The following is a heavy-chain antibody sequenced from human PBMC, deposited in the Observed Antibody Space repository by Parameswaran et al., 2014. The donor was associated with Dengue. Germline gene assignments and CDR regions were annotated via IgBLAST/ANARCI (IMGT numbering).Heavy chain of an antibody. D-gene: IGHD2-15*01. V-gene: IGHV1-2*04. Sequence: VRQAPGQGLEWMGRINPNSGGTKYAQKFQGWVTMTRDTSISIAYMELSRLRSDDTAVYYCARDRGECSGGNCYSGYFYYMDVWGKGTTVTVSS. J-gene: IGHJ6*03. CDR3: ARDRGECSGGNCYSGYFYYMDV. CDR2: INPNSGGT.